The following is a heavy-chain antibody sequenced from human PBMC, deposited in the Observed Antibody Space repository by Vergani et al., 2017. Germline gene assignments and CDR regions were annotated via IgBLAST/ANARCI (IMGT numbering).Heavy chain of an antibody. CDR1: GGTFSSYA. J-gene: IGHJ4*02. CDR2: IIPIFGTA. CDR3: ARDHRDYYDSSGYQS. V-gene: IGHV1-69*18. Sequence: QVQLVQSGAEVKKPGSSVKVSCKASGGTFSSYAISWVRQAPGQGLEWMGRIIPIFGTANYAQKLQARVTITADESTRTAYMELSSLRSEDTDVYYCARDHRDYYDSSGYQSWGQGALVTVSP. D-gene: IGHD3-22*01.